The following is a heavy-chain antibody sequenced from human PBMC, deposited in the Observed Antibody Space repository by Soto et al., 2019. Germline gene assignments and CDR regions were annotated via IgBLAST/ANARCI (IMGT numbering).Heavy chain of an antibody. J-gene: IGHJ5*02. CDR2: INEDGSEK. Sequence: PGGSLRLSCAASGFTFSSYWMSWVRQAPGKGLEWVANINEDGSEKYYVDSVKGRFTISRDNAKNSLYLQMNSLRAEDTAVYFCVRYRGQAAPGSFDPWCQGTLLTVS. CDR1: GFTFSSYW. D-gene: IGHD5-12*01. CDR3: VRYRGQAAPGSFDP. V-gene: IGHV3-7*01.